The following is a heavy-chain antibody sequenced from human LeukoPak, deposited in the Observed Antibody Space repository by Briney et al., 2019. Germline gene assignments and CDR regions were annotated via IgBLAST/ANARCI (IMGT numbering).Heavy chain of an antibody. J-gene: IGHJ4*02. Sequence: SETLSLTCAVSGYSISSGYSWGWIRQPPGKGLEWIGSIYYSGSTYYNPSLKSRVTISMDTSKNQFSLKLSSVTAADTAVYYCAGGYDILTGHDYWGQGTLVTVSS. V-gene: IGHV4-38-2*01. CDR1: GYSISSGYS. CDR3: AGGYDILTGHDY. CDR2: IYYSGST. D-gene: IGHD3-9*01.